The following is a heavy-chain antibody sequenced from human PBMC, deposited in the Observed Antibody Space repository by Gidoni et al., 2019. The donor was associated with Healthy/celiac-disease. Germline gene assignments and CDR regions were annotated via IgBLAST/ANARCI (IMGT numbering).Heavy chain of an antibody. CDR1: GFTFSDYY. CDR2: ISSSSSYT. CDR3: AHTLRFLEWLDGYYYGMDV. V-gene: IGHV3-11*06. Sequence: QVQLVESGGGLVKPGGSLRLSCAASGFTFSDYYMSWIRQAPGKGLEWVSYISSSSSYTNYADSVKGRFAISRDNAKNTLYLQMNSLRAEDTAVYYCAHTLRFLEWLDGYYYGMDVWGQGTTVTVSS. D-gene: IGHD3-3*01. J-gene: IGHJ6*02.